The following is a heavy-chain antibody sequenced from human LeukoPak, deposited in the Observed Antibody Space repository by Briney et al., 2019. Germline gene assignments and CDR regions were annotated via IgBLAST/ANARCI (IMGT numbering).Heavy chain of an antibody. V-gene: IGHV4-30-2*01. D-gene: IGHD3-10*01. Sequence: SETLSLTCAVSGGAISSGGYSWGWIRQPPGKGLEWIGYIYHSGGTYYNPSLKSRVTISVDRSKNQFSLKLSSVTAADTAVYYCARGDHYGSGSYYKGGFDYWGQGTLVTVSS. CDR3: ARGDHYGSGSYYKGGFDY. J-gene: IGHJ4*02. CDR1: GGAISSGGYS. CDR2: IYHSGGT.